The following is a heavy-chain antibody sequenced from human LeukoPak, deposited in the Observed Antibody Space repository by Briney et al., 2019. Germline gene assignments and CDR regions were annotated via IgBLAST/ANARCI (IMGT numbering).Heavy chain of an antibody. V-gene: IGHV3-7*01. D-gene: IGHD1-7*01. Sequence: GESLRLSCAASGFTFSSSWMSWVRQAPGKGLEWVANIKPDGSAGYYVGSAEGRFIVSRDNANNYLYLLMGSLRAEDTAFYYCARAPSFGTVDYWGQGTLVTVSS. CDR2: IKPDGSAG. CDR1: GFTFSSSW. J-gene: IGHJ4*02. CDR3: ARAPSFGTVDY.